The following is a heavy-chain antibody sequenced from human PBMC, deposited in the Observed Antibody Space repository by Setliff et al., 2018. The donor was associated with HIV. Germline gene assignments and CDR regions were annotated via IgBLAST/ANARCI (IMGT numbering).Heavy chain of an antibody. CDR2: VYYSGST. J-gene: IGHJ6*03. D-gene: IGHD3-22*01. CDR1: GDPISTYY. CDR3: ARGNYDTSDYYTNFYYYYMDV. Sequence: SETLSLTCTVSGDPISTYYWSWVRKPPGKGLEWIGYVYYSGSTSYSPSLRGRVTMSVDPSKTQFSQKLNSVTAADTAIYYCARGNYDTSDYYTNFYYYYMDVWGKGTAVTVSS. V-gene: IGHV4-59*01.